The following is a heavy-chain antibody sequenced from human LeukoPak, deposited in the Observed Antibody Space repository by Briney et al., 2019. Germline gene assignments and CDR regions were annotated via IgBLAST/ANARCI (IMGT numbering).Heavy chain of an antibody. CDR1: GGSISSYY. V-gene: IGHV4-59*08. J-gene: IGHJ4*02. CDR2: IYYSEST. CDR3: ARHGRVAGEYDSSGYPSPDLDY. Sequence: SETLSLTCTVSGGSISSYYWSWIRQPPGKGLEWIGYIYYSESTNYNPSLKSRVTISVDTSKNQFSLKLSSETAADTAVYYCARHGRVAGEYDSSGYPSPDLDYWGQGTLVTVSS. D-gene: IGHD3-22*01.